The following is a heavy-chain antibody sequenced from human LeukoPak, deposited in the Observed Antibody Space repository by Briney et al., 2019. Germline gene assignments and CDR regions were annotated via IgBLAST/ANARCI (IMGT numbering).Heavy chain of an antibody. Sequence: SETMSLTCAVYGGSFSGYYWSWNRQPPGKGLEWIGEINHSGSTNYNPPLKSRVTISVDTSKNQFSLKLSAVAAADTAVYYCARGSIVGVTKSFDPWGQGTLVTVSS. D-gene: IGHD1-26*01. CDR2: INHSGST. CDR1: GGSFSGYY. J-gene: IGHJ5*02. CDR3: ARGSIVGVTKSFDP. V-gene: IGHV4-34*01.